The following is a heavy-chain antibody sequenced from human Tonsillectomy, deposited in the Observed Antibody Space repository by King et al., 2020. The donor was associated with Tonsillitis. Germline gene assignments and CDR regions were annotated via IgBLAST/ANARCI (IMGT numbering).Heavy chain of an antibody. CDR2: INHSGST. Sequence: VQLQQWGAGLLKPSETLSLTCAVYGGSFSGYYWSWIRQPPGKGLEWIGEINHSGSTNYNPSLKSRVTVSVDTSKNQFSLKLSSVTAAATAVYYCSRGHYYDSSGYYYYYYGMDVWGQGTTVTVSS. CDR1: GGSFSGYY. D-gene: IGHD3-22*01. J-gene: IGHJ6*02. CDR3: SRGHYYDSSGYYYYYYGMDV. V-gene: IGHV4-34*01.